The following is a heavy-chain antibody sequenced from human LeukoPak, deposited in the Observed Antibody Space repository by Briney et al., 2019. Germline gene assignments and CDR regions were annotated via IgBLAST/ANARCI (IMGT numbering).Heavy chain of an antibody. V-gene: IGHV4-61*02. D-gene: IGHD1-26*01. CDR2: IDHGGVT. CDR1: AASIDIESYY. CDR3: ARVHDYYSEYFQH. J-gene: IGHJ1*01. Sequence: PSETLSLTCTVSAASIDIESYYWSWVRQSAGKGLEWIGRIDHGGVTNYNPSLQSRVTISLDTSQKQFSLKLNTVTAEDTAVYYCARVHDYYSEYFQHWGQGTLVSVSS.